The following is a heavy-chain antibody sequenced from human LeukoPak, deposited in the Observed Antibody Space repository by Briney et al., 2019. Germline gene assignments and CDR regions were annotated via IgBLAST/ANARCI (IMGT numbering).Heavy chain of an antibody. CDR3: ARSIFSGSYSFDL. D-gene: IGHD1-26*01. CDR1: GGSISSYY. V-gene: IGHV4-59*08. Sequence: SETLSLTCTVSGGSISSYYWSWIRQPPGKGLEWIGYIYYSGSTNYNPSLKSRVTISVDTSKNQFSLKLSSVTAADTAVYYCARSIFSGSYSFDLWGQGALVTVSS. J-gene: IGHJ4*02. CDR2: IYYSGST.